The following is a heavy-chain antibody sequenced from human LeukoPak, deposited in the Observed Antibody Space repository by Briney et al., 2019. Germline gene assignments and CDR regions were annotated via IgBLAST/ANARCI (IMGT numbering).Heavy chain of an antibody. CDR3: ARSVSCYRDLEYFQH. V-gene: IGHV4-34*01. D-gene: IGHD2-15*01. J-gene: IGHJ1*01. Sequence: PSETLSLTCAVYGGSFSGYYWSWIRQPPGKGLEWIGEINHSGSTNYNPSLKSRVTISVDTSKNQFSLKLSSVTAAATAVYYCARSVSCYRDLEYFQHWGQGTLVTVSS. CDR2: INHSGST. CDR1: GGSFSGYY.